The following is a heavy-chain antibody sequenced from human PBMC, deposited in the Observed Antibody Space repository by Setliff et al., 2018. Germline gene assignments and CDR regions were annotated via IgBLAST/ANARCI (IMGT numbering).Heavy chain of an antibody. V-gene: IGHV1-18*01. D-gene: IGHD3-22*01. J-gene: IGHJ3*02. CDR2: IRPYIGHT. CDR3: ARVVAHTHFYDRSDYYFDGLDI. CDR1: GYNLDDFG. Sequence: RASVKVSCKASGYNLDDFGINWLRQAPGQGLEWMGWIRPYIGHTIYAQKFQGRVTMTTDAPTSTAYMELTSLRHDDTAVYYCARVVAHTHFYDRSDYYFDGLDIWGQEAKVTVSS.